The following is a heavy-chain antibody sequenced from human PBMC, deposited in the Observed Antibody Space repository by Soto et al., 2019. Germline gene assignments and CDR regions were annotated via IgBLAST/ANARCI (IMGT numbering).Heavy chain of an antibody. J-gene: IGHJ3*02. V-gene: IGHV3-21*01. D-gene: IGHD2-15*01. CDR3: ARDPGYCSGGSCYSAAFDI. CDR1: GFTFSSYS. Sequence: EVQLVESGGGLVKPGGSLRLSCAASGFTFSSYSMNWVRQAPGKGLEWVSSISSSSSYIYYADSVKGRFTISRDNAENTLYLQMNSLRAEDKAVYYCARDPGYCSGGSCYSAAFDIWGQGTMVTVSS. CDR2: ISSSSSYI.